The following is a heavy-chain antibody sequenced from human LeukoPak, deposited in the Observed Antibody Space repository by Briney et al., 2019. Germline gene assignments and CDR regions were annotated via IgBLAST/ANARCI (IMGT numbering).Heavy chain of an antibody. J-gene: IGHJ3*02. V-gene: IGHV3-21*01. CDR3: AIQRGTTPGAFDI. CDR1: GFTFSSYS. D-gene: IGHD4-11*01. Sequence: GGSLRLSCAASGFTFSSYSMNWVRQAPGKGLEWVSSISSSSSYIYYADSVKGRFTISRDNAKNSLYLQMNSLRAEDTAVYYCAIQRGTTPGAFDIWSQGTMVTVSS. CDR2: ISSSSSYI.